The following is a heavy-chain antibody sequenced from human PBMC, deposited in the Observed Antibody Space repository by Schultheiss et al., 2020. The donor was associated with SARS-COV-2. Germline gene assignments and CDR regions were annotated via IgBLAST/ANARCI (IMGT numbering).Heavy chain of an antibody. J-gene: IGHJ4*02. V-gene: IGHV3-23*01. D-gene: IGHD2-2*01. CDR2: ISGSGSST. Sequence: GGSLRLSCAASGFTFSSYSMSWVRQAPGKGLEWVSAISGSGSSTYYADSVKGRFTISRDNSKNTLYLQMNSLRAEDTAVYYCAKVPPRYDLAEAPFDYWGQGTLVTVSS. CDR1: GFTFSSYS. CDR3: AKVPPRYDLAEAPFDY.